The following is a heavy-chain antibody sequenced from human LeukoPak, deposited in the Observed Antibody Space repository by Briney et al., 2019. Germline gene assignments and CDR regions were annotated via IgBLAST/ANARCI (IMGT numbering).Heavy chain of an antibody. CDR3: AKGRSGSYSSFDY. V-gene: IGHV3-23*01. CDR1: GFTFSSYA. Sequence: PGGSLRLSCAASGFTFSSYAMSWVRQAPGKGLEWVSAISGSGGSTYYADSVKGRFTISRDNSKNTLYLQMDSLRAEDTAVYYCAKGRSGSYSSFDYWGQGTLVTVSS. J-gene: IGHJ4*02. CDR2: ISGSGGST. D-gene: IGHD1-26*01.